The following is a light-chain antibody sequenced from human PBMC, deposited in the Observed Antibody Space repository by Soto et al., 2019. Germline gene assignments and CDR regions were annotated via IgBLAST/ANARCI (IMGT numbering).Light chain of an antibody. CDR3: HQYNCWRRGT. CDR1: QSVNLN. CDR2: GAS. J-gene: IGKJ3*01. V-gene: IGKV3-15*01. Sequence: EIMMTQSPGTLSVSPGEGATLSCTASQSVNLNLAWYQQKPGQPPRLLLYGASTRAAGIPVRLRGSGAGTEFTLPISSLQSEDSAVYYYHQYNCWRRGTFGPGTKVEIK.